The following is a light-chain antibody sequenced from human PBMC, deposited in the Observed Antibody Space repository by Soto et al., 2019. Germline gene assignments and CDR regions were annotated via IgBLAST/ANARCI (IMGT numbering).Light chain of an antibody. V-gene: IGLV3-21*02. Sequence: SYELTQPPSVSVAPGQTARITCGGNNIGSKSVNWYQQKPRQAPVLVVYDDSDRPSGIPERFSGSNSGNTATLTISRVEAGDEADYYCQVWDSSSDHYVFGTGTKVTVL. J-gene: IGLJ1*01. CDR2: DDS. CDR3: QVWDSSSDHYV. CDR1: NIGSKS.